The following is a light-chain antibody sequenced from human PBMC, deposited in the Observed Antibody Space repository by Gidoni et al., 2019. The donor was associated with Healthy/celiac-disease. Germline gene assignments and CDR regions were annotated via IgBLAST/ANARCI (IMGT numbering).Light chain of an antibody. CDR3: QQSYSTPRT. Sequence: DIQMTQSPSSLSASVGDRVTITCRPSQSISSYLNWYQQKPGKAPKLLIYAASSLQSGVPSRFSGSGSGTDFTRTISSLQPEDFATYYCQQSYSTPRTFGQGTKVEIK. CDR2: AAS. J-gene: IGKJ1*01. CDR1: QSISSY. V-gene: IGKV1-39*01.